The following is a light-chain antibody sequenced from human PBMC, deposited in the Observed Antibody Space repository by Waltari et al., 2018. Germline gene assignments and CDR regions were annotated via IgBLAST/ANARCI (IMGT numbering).Light chain of an antibody. CDR3: QQYNNWPPEDT. CDR1: QNVDSN. V-gene: IGKV3-15*01. J-gene: IGKJ2*01. Sequence: EIVMTQSPATLSVSPVERATLSCRASQNVDSNLAWYQHKPGQAPRPLIYGASTRATDIPARFSGSGSGTEFTLTISSLQSEDFAIYYCQQYNNWPPEDTFGRGTKLEI. CDR2: GAS.